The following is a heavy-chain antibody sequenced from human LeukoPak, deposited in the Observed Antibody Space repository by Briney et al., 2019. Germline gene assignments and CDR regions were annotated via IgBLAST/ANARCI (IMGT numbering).Heavy chain of an antibody. CDR1: GGSISSYY. D-gene: IGHD3-10*01. V-gene: IGHV4-4*07. Sequence: PSETLSLTCTVSGGSISSYYWSWILQPAGKGLEWIGRIYTSGSTNYNPSLKSRVTMSVDTSKNQFSLKLSSVTAADTAVYYCARDLVEELDAFDIWGQGTMVTVSS. J-gene: IGHJ3*02. CDR3: ARDLVEELDAFDI. CDR2: IYTSGST.